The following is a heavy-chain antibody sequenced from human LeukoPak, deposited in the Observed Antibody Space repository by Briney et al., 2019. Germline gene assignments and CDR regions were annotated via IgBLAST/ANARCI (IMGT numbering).Heavy chain of an antibody. V-gene: IGHV3-21*01. J-gene: IGHJ4*02. Sequence: PGGSLRLSCAASGLTFSSYSMNWVRQAPGKGLEWVSSISSSSSCIYYADSVKGRFTISRDNAKNSLYLQMNSLRAEDTAVYYCARDTKCSSTSCPYYFDYWGQGTLVTVSS. D-gene: IGHD2-2*01. CDR3: ARDTKCSSTSCPYYFDY. CDR2: ISSSSSCI. CDR1: GLTFSSYS.